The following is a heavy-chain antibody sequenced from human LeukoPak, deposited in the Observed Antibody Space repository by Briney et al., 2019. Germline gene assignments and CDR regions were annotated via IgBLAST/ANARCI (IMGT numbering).Heavy chain of an antibody. CDR2: ISSNGGST. D-gene: IGHD3-22*01. Sequence: PGGSLRLSCAASGFTFSSYAMHWVRQAPGKGLEYVSAISSNGGSTYYANSVKGRFTISRDNSKNTLYLQMGSLRAEDMAVYYCARGGITMIVVDRADAFDIWGQGTMVTVSS. J-gene: IGHJ3*02. CDR3: ARGGITMIVVDRADAFDI. CDR1: GFTFSSYA. V-gene: IGHV3-64*01.